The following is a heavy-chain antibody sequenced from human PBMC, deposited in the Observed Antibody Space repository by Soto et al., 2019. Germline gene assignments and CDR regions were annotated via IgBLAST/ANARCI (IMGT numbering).Heavy chain of an antibody. CDR3: AKGRAVAGFDY. V-gene: IGHV3-23*01. D-gene: IGHD6-19*01. CDR1: GFAFSTYA. Sequence: PGGSLRLSCAASGFAFSTYAMTWVRQAPGKGLEWVSVISGSGGSSYYAASVKGRFTISRDNSKNTLYLQMNGLRAEDTALYYCAKGRAVAGFDYWGQGTLVTVSS. CDR2: ISGSGGSS. J-gene: IGHJ4*02.